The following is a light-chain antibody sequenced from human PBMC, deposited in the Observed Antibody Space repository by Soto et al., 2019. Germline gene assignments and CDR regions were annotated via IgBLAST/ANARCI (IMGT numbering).Light chain of an antibody. Sequence: ETMLPNPPATPPLSPPERLALSCTASPRASSSYLAWYQQKPGQAPRLLIYEASSVTTGMPDRFSGSGSGTDFTLTISRLEPDDFAAYYWQHYNSYPWTFGQGTKVDIK. CDR1: PRASSSY. J-gene: IGKJ1*01. V-gene: IGKV3-20*01. CDR2: EAS. CDR3: QHYNSYPWT.